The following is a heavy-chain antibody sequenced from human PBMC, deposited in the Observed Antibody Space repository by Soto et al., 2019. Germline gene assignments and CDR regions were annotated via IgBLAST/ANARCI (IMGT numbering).Heavy chain of an antibody. V-gene: IGHV3-30-3*01. CDR3: ARDRLVVPAARLRVYYYGMDV. J-gene: IGHJ6*02. Sequence: QVQLVASGGGVVQPGRSLRLSCAASGFTFSSYAMHWVRQAPGKGLEWVAVISYDGSNKYYADSVKGRFTISRDNSKNTLYLQMNSLRAEDTAVYYCARDRLVVPAARLRVYYYGMDVWGQGTTVTVSS. CDR1: GFTFSSYA. D-gene: IGHD2-2*01. CDR2: ISYDGSNK.